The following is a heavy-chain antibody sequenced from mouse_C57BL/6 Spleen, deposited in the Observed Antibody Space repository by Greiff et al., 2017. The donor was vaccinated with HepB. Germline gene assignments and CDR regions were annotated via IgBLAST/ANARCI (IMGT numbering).Heavy chain of an antibody. Sequence: EVQLQQSGPELVKPGASVKISCKASGYSFTGYYMNWVKQSPEKSLEWIGEINPSTGGTTYNPKFKAKATLTVDKSSSTAYMQLKSLTSEDSAVYYCARDGYLFDYWGQGTTLTVSS. D-gene: IGHD2-3*01. CDR1: GYSFTGYY. J-gene: IGHJ2*01. CDR3: ARDGYLFDY. V-gene: IGHV1-42*01. CDR2: INPSTGGT.